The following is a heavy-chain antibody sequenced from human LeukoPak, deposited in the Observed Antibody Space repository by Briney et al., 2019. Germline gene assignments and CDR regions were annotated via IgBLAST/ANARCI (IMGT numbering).Heavy chain of an antibody. CDR3: ASSGIAAAGTGYWFDP. CDR1: GGSISSGSYY. V-gene: IGHV4-61*02. D-gene: IGHD6-13*01. Sequence: PSQTLSLTCTVTGGSISSGSYYWSWIRQPAGKGLEWIGRIYTSGSTNYNPSLKSRVTISVDTSKNQFSLKLSSVTAADTAVYYCASSGIAAAGTGYWFDPWGQGTLVTVSS. J-gene: IGHJ5*02. CDR2: IYTSGST.